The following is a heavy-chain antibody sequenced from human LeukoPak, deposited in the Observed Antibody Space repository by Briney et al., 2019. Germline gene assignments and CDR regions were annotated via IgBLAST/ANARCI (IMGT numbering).Heavy chain of an antibody. CDR3: GVIAFGRFDY. CDR1: GFTFSSYA. J-gene: IGHJ4*02. CDR2: ISGSGGST. Sequence: GGSLRLSCAASGFTFSSYAMSWVRQARGRGLEWVSAISGSGGSTYYADSVKGRFTISRDNSKNTPYLQMNSLRAEDTAVYYCGVIAFGRFDYWGQGTLVTVSS. D-gene: IGHD3-16*01. V-gene: IGHV3-23*01.